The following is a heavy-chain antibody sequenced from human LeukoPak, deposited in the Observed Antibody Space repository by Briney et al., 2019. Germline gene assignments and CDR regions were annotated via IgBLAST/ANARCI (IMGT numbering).Heavy chain of an antibody. Sequence: SGGSLRLSCAASGFTFSSYAMSWVRQAPGPGLEWVSAISGSGGSTYYADSVKGRFTISRDISKNTLHLQMNSLRAEDTAVYYCAAGYSSGWYSDYWGQGTLVTVSS. D-gene: IGHD6-19*01. J-gene: IGHJ4*02. CDR3: AAGYSSGWYSDY. CDR2: ISGSGGST. V-gene: IGHV3-23*01. CDR1: GFTFSSYA.